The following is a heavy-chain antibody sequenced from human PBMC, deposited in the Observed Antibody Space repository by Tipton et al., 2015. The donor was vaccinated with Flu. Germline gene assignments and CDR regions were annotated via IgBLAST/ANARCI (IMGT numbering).Heavy chain of an antibody. Sequence: SLRLSCAASGFTFSSYGMHWVRQAPGKGLEWVAVMWYDGSNEYYVDSVKGRFTISRDNSKNTLYLQMNSLRAEDTAVYYCARETFYGSGSFGPGYFYGMDVWGQGTTVTVSS. V-gene: IGHV3-33*01. J-gene: IGHJ6*02. CDR2: MWYDGSNE. CDR3: ARETFYGSGSFGPGYFYGMDV. CDR1: GFTFSSYG. D-gene: IGHD3-10*01.